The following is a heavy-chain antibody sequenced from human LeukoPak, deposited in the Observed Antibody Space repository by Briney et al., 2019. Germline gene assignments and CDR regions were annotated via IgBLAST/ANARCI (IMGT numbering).Heavy chain of an antibody. CDR3: ASTIGSAGTQY. J-gene: IGHJ4*02. D-gene: IGHD6-13*01. CDR2: IKQDGSEK. Sequence: GGSLRLSCAASGFTFSSYWMSWVRQAPGKGLEWVANIKQDGSEKYYVDSVKGRFTISGDNAKNRLYLQMNSLGAEDTAVYYCASTIGSAGTQYWGQGTLVTVSS. V-gene: IGHV3-7*01. CDR1: GFTFSSYW.